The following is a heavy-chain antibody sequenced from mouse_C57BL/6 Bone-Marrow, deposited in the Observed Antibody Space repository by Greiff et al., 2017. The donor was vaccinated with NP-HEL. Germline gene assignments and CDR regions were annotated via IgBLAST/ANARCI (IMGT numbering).Heavy chain of an antibody. CDR2: INPSSGYT. Sequence: VQLQQSGADLAQHGASVKLSCKASGYTFTSYWMHWVKQRPGQGLEWIGYINPSSGYTTYNQKFKDKATLTADKSSSTAYMQLSSLTYEDSAVYYCARSHSSWFAYWGQGTLVTVSA. CDR1: GYTFTSYW. CDR3: ARSHSSWFAY. J-gene: IGHJ3*01. V-gene: IGHV1-7*01.